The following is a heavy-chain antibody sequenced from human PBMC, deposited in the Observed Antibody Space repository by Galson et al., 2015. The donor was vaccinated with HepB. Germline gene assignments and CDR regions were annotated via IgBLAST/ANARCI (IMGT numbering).Heavy chain of an antibody. V-gene: IGHV1-69*13. D-gene: IGHD3-10*01. CDR2: IIPIFGTA. J-gene: IGHJ5*02. CDR1: GGTFSSYA. CDR3: ARGESSYYGSGSYPWFDP. Sequence: SVKVSCKASGGTFSSYAISWVRQAPGQGLGWMGGIIPIFGTANYAQKFQGRVTITADESTSTAYMELSRLRSDDTAVYYCARGESSYYGSGSYPWFDPWGQGTLVTVSS.